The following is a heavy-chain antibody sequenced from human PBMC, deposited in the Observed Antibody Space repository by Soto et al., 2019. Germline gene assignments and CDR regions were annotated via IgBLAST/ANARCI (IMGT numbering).Heavy chain of an antibody. CDR2: ISYDGSNK. Sequence: GGSLRLSCAASGFTFSSYGMHWVRQAPGKGLEWVAVISYDGSNKYYADSVKGRFTISRDNSKNTLYLQMNSLRAEDTAVYYCAKDRRDYYGSGSYSSWGQGTLVTVSS. V-gene: IGHV3-30*18. CDR3: AKDRRDYYGSGSYSS. CDR1: GFTFSSYG. J-gene: IGHJ4*02. D-gene: IGHD3-10*01.